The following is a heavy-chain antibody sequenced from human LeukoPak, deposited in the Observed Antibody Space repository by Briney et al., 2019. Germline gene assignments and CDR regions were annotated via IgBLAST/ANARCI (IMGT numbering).Heavy chain of an antibody. CDR1: GFTFSDYY. J-gene: IGHJ4*02. V-gene: IGHV3-30*02. Sequence: GGSLRLSCAASGFTFSDYYMSWVRQAPGKGLEWVAFIRYDGSNKYYADSVKGRFTISRDNSKNTLYLQMNSLRAEDTAVYYCAKVATVVSLQIDYWGRGTLVTVSS. CDR2: IRYDGSNK. CDR3: AKVATVVSLQIDY. D-gene: IGHD4-23*01.